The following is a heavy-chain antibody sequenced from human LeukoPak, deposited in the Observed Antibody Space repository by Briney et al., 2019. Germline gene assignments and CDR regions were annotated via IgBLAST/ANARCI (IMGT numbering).Heavy chain of an antibody. CDR3: ARDPLWGGYGLFP. CDR1: GGSISSGGYY. Sequence: SETLSLTCTVPGGSISSGGYYWSWIRQHPGKGLEWIGYIYYSGSTYYNPSLKSRVTISVDTSKNQFSLKLSSMTAADTAVYYCARDPLWGGYGLFPWGQGTLVTVSS. CDR2: IYYSGST. J-gene: IGHJ5*02. D-gene: IGHD3-16*01. V-gene: IGHV4-31*03.